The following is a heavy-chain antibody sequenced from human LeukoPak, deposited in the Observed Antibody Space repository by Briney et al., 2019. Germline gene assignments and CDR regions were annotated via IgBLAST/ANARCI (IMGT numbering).Heavy chain of an antibody. CDR1: GYPISSGYY. J-gene: IGHJ5*02. V-gene: IGHV4-38-2*01. CDR3: ARGLLPAAILGWFDP. Sequence: SETLSLTCAVSGYPISSGYYWGWIRQPPGKGLEWIGSIYHSGSTYYNPSLKSRVTISVDTSKNQFSLKLSSVTAADTAVYYCARGLLPAAILGWFDPWGQGTLVTVSS. D-gene: IGHD2-2*01. CDR2: IYHSGST.